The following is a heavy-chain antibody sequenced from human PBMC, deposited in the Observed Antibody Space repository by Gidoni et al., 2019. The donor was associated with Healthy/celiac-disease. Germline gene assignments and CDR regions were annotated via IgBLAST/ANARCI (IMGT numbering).Heavy chain of an antibody. Sequence: EVQLVESGGGLVKPGGSLRLSCAASGFTFSRYSMNWVRQAPGKGLEWVSSISSSSSYIYYADSVKGRFTISRDNAKNSLYLQRNSLRAEDTAVYYCARDISSSLFPYYFDYWGQGTLVTVSS. D-gene: IGHD6-6*01. CDR2: ISSSSSYI. V-gene: IGHV3-21*01. CDR3: ARDISSSLFPYYFDY. CDR1: GFTFSRYS. J-gene: IGHJ4*02.